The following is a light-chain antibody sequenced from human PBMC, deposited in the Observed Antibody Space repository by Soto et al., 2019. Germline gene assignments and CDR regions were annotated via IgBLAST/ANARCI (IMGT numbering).Light chain of an antibody. V-gene: IGLV2-14*01. CDR2: EVT. CDR1: SSYVGDYDY. Sequence: SVLSRTPSGPASPGQSNTISCTGTSSYVGDYDYVSWYQQHPGKAPKLMIYEVTNRPSGVSNRFSGYQSGNTASLTISGLQAEDEADYYCSSYTRRRTQVFGTGTKVTVL. J-gene: IGLJ1*01. CDR3: SSYTRRRTQV.